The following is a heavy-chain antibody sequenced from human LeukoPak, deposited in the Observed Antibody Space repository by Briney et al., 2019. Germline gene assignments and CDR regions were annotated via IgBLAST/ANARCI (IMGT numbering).Heavy chain of an antibody. CDR2: IRDSGSST. CDR3: VPLGGLGYYQYGMDV. CDR1: GFTFSSYA. D-gene: IGHD3/OR15-3a*01. V-gene: IGHV3-23*01. J-gene: IGHJ6*02. Sequence: GGALGLSCAASGFTFSSYAMSWVRQAPGKGLEWVSAIRDSGSSTHYADSVKGRFTTSRDNSKNTLFLQMNSLRAEDTAIYYCVPLGGLGYYQYGMDVWGRGTTVTVSS.